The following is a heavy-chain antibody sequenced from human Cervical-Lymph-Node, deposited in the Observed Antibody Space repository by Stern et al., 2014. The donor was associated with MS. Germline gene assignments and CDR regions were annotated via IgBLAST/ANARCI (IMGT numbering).Heavy chain of an antibody. V-gene: IGHV1-69*01. CDR1: GGTFSSYA. J-gene: IGHJ6*02. D-gene: IGHD1-1*01. CDR3: ARATGTTPTAFYYYYGMDV. CDR2: IIPIFGTA. Sequence: QVQLMQSGAEVKKPGSSVKVSCKASGGTFSSYAISWVRQAPGQWLEWMGGIIPIFGTANYAQKFQGRVTITADESTSTAYMELSSLRSEDTAVYYCARATGTTPTAFYYYYGMDVWGQGTTVTVSS.